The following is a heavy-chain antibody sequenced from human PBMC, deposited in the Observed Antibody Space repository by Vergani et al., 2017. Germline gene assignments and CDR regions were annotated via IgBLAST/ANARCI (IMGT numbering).Heavy chain of an antibody. CDR1: GYTFTSYG. CDR2: ISAYNGNT. CDR3: ARSSRNTYYYDSSGYYQYYYYYYGMDV. Sequence: QVQLVQSGAEVKKPGASVKVSCKASGYTFTSYGISWVRQAPGQGLEWMGWISAYNGNTNYAQKPQGRVTMTTDPSTSTAYMELRSLRSDDTAVYYCARSSRNTYYYDSSGYYQYYYYYYGMDVWGQGTTVTVSS. V-gene: IGHV1-18*01. J-gene: IGHJ6*02. D-gene: IGHD3-22*01.